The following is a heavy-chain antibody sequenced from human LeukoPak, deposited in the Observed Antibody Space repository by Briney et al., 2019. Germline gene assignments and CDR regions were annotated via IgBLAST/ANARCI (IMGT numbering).Heavy chain of an antibody. Sequence: SGTLSLTCAVSGGSISSVNLWSWVRQPPGKGLEWVGEMYLSGTDTYNPSLRGRVTITVDRSKNQLSLRLRSVTAADTAVYYCAGLVGRYSTGMYYYFDYWGPGTLVTVSS. CDR1: GGSISSVNL. D-gene: IGHD1-26*01. CDR3: AGLVGRYSTGMYYYFDY. V-gene: IGHV4-4*02. J-gene: IGHJ4*02. CDR2: MYLSGTD.